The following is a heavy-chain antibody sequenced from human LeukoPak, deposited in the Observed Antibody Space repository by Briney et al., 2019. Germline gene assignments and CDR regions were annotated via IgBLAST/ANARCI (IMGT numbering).Heavy chain of an antibody. CDR2: ISGSGGST. J-gene: IGHJ3*02. V-gene: IGHV3-23*01. CDR1: GFTVSSNS. Sequence: PGGSLRLSCTVSGFTVSSNSMSWVRQAPGKGLEWVSAISGSGGSTYYADSVKGRFTISRDNSKNTLYLQMNSLRAEDTAVYYCAKFPPDIVVVVAATGGAFDIWGQGTMVTVSS. CDR3: AKFPPDIVVVVAATGGAFDI. D-gene: IGHD2-15*01.